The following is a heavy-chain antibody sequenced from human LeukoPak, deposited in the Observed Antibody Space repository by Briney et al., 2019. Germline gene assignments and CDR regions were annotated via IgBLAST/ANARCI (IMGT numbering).Heavy chain of an antibody. CDR1: GFTFSSYS. V-gene: IGHV3-21*01. CDR3: ARGAVTYYYDSSGAPDAFDI. CDR2: ISSSSSYI. J-gene: IGHJ3*02. Sequence: AGSLRLSCAASGFTFSSYSMNWVRQAPGKGLEWVSSISSSSSYIYYADSVKGRFTISRDNAKNSLYLQMNSLRAEDTAVYYCARGAVTYYYDSSGAPDAFDIWGQGTMVTVSS. D-gene: IGHD3-22*01.